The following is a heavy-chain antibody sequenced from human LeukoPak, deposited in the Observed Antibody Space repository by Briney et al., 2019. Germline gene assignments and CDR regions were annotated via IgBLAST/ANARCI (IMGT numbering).Heavy chain of an antibody. D-gene: IGHD3-22*01. Sequence: PGGSLRLSCAASGFTFSSYAVSWVRQAPGKGLEWVSTISGSGSSTYYADSVKGRFTISRDNSKNTLYLQMNSLRAEDTAVYHCAKGRYYYDNSDAFEIWGQGTMVTVSS. J-gene: IGHJ3*02. V-gene: IGHV3-23*01. CDR1: GFTFSSYA. CDR2: ISGSGSST. CDR3: AKGRYYYDNSDAFEI.